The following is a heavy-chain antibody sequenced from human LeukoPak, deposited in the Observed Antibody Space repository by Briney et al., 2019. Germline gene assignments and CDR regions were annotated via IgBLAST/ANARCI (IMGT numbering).Heavy chain of an antibody. CDR1: GYSITSGYY. D-gene: IGHD3-10*01. CDR2: IYHSGST. Sequence: SETLSLTCTVSGYSITSGYYWGRIRQPPGKGLEWIGTIYHSGSTYYNPSLKSRVTISVDTSKNQFSLKLSSVTAADTAIYYCARDRGGLDAFDIWGQGTMVTVSS. V-gene: IGHV4-38-2*02. CDR3: ARDRGGLDAFDI. J-gene: IGHJ3*02.